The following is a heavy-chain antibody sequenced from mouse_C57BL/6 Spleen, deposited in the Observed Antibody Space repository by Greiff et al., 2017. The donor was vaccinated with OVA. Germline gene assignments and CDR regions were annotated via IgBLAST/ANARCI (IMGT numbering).Heavy chain of an antibody. D-gene: IGHD3-1*01. CDR1: GFSLTSYG. CDR3: AKNSGDWYFDV. Sequence: VKLVESGPGLVQPSQSLSITCTVSGFSLTSYGVHWVRQSPGKGLEWLGVIWRGGSTDYNAAFMSRLSITKDNSKSQVFFKMNSLQADDTAIYYCAKNSGDWYFDVWGTGTTVTVSS. J-gene: IGHJ1*03. V-gene: IGHV2-5*01. CDR2: IWRGGST.